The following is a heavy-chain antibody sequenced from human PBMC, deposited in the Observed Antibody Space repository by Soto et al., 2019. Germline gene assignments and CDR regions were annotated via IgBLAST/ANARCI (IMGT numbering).Heavy chain of an antibody. D-gene: IGHD6-19*01. CDR3: ARHSLGIAVAGTPGYSVPY. CDR1: GCTFSSYA. J-gene: IGHJ4*02. CDR2: IIPIFGTA. V-gene: IGHV1-69*01. Sequence: QVQLVQSGAEVKKPGSSVKVSCKASGCTFSSYAISWVRQAPGQGLEWMGEIIPIFGTANYAQKFQGRVTITADESTGPAYMDLSRLRSDDTAVYYCARHSLGIAVAGTPGYSVPYCCQGALVTDSS.